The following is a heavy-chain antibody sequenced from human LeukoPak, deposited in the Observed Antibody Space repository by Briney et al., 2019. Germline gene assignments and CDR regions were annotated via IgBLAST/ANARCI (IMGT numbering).Heavy chain of an antibody. Sequence: GGSLRLSCAASGFIFSSHAMSWVRQAPGKGLEWISAISGSGGSTYYADSVKGRFTISRDNSKNTLYLQMNSLRAEDTAVYYCVKDGEAVAGFDYWGQGTLVTVSS. CDR3: VKDGEAVAGFDY. CDR1: GFIFSSHA. V-gene: IGHV3-23*01. CDR2: ISGSGGST. J-gene: IGHJ4*02. D-gene: IGHD6-19*01.